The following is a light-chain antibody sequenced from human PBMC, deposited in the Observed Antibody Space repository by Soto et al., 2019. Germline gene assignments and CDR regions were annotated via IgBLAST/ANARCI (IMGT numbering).Light chain of an antibody. CDR1: QSVNLN. V-gene: IGKV3-20*01. CDR3: QQYYSIPPT. J-gene: IGKJ4*01. CDR2: GAS. Sequence: EIMMTQSPGTLSVSPGEGATLSCTASQSVNLNLAWYQQRPGQPPRLLLYGASSRATGIPDRCSCSGSGTDFTLTIIRLEPEDFAVYYCQQYYSIPPTFGGGTKLDI.